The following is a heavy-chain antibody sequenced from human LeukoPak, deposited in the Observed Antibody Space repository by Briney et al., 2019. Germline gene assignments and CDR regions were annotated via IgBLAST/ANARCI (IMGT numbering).Heavy chain of an antibody. J-gene: IGHJ4*02. Sequence: GGSLRLSCAASGFTFSSYAMSWVRQAPGKGLEWVSALSASGSSTYYADSVKGRFTVSRDNSKNTLYLQMNSLRAEDTAVYYCAKDETYDSSGYYYPRPSDYWGQGTLVTVSS. V-gene: IGHV3-23*01. CDR2: LSASGSST. D-gene: IGHD3-22*01. CDR1: GFTFSSYA. CDR3: AKDETYDSSGYYYPRPSDY.